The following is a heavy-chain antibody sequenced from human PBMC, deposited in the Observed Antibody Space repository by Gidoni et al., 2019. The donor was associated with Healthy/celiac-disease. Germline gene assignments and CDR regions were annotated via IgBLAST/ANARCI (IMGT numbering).Heavy chain of an antibody. D-gene: IGHD3-22*01. Sequence: DVQLVESGGGLVQPGRSLSLSCAPSGSTFDAHAKHWFLQAHGNGLEWDSGISWNSGSIGYADSVKGRFTISRDNAKNSLYLQMNSLRAEDTALYYCAKDIGPYYDSSGYYFWWGQGTLVTVSS. CDR3: AKDIGPYYDSSGYYFW. J-gene: IGHJ4*02. V-gene: IGHV3-9*01. CDR1: GSTFDAHA. CDR2: ISWNSGSI.